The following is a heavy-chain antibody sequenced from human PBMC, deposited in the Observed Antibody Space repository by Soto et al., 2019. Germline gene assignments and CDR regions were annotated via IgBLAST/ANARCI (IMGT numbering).Heavy chain of an antibody. V-gene: IGHV3-9*01. D-gene: IGHD2-21*01. Sequence: GGSLRLSCAASGFTFDDYAMHWVRQAPGKGLEWVSGISWNSGSIGYADSVKGRFTISRDNAKNSLYLQMNSLRAEDTALYYCAKDGGEGAYYYYMDVWGKGTTVTVSS. CDR2: ISWNSGSI. CDR1: GFTFDDYA. CDR3: AKDGGEGAYYYYMDV. J-gene: IGHJ6*03.